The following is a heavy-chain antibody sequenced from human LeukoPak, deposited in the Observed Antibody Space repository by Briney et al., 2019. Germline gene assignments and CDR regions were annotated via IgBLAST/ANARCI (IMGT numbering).Heavy chain of an antibody. J-gene: IGHJ3*02. CDR2: IYHSGST. CDR1: GGSISSYY. Sequence: SETLSLTCTVSGGSISSYYWSWIRQPPGKGLEWIGYIYHSGSTNYNPSLKSRVTISVDTSKNQFSLKLSSVTAADTAVYYCASRRIAVAVGAFDIWGQGTMVTVSS. D-gene: IGHD6-19*01. CDR3: ASRRIAVAVGAFDI. V-gene: IGHV4-59*08.